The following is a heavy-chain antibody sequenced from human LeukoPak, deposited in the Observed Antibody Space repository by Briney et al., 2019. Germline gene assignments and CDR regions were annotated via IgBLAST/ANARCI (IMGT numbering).Heavy chain of an antibody. CDR2: IKRDGDEE. J-gene: IGHJ2*01. CDR1: GGSISSSSYY. Sequence: ETLSLTCTVSGGSISSSSYYWGWIRQPPGKGLEWVANIKRDGDEEYYVDSVKGRFTISRDNVKNSMYLQMNSLRAEDTAVYYCAREGGVVPTAIAWYFDLWGRGTPVTVSS. D-gene: IGHD2-2*01. CDR3: AREGGVVPTAIAWYFDL. V-gene: IGHV3-7*01.